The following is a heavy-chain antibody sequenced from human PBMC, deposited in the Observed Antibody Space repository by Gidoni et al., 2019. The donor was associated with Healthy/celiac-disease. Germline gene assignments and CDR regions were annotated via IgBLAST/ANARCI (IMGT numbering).Heavy chain of an antibody. J-gene: IGHJ3*02. CDR2: IIPIFGTA. CDR1: GGTFRSYA. CDR3: ARMNSGSYYHAFDI. V-gene: IGHV1-69*06. Sequence: QVQLVQSGAEVQKPGSSVKVSCKASGGTFRSYAISWVRQAPGQGLEWMGGIIPIFGTANYAQKFQGRVTITADKSTSTAYMELSSLRSEDTAVYYCARMNSGSYYHAFDIWGQGTMVTVSS. D-gene: IGHD1-26*01.